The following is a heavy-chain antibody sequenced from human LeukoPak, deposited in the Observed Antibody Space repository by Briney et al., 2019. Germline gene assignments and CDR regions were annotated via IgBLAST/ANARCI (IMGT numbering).Heavy chain of an antibody. J-gene: IGHJ4*02. CDR2: INPSGGST. Sequence: ASVKVSCKASGYTFTSYYMHWVRQAPGQGLEWMGIINPSGGSTSYAQKFQGRVTMTRDTSTSTVYMELSSLRSEDTAVYYCARGYYDILTGYYSSFDYWGQGTPVTVSS. V-gene: IGHV1-46*01. CDR1: GYTFTSYY. CDR3: ARGYYDILTGYYSSFDY. D-gene: IGHD3-9*01.